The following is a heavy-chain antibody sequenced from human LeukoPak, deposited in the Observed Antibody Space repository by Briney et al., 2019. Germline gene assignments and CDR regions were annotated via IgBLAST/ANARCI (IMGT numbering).Heavy chain of an antibody. CDR2: INHSGST. V-gene: IGHV4-34*01. CDR3: ARSLPLSNDHPFFEYGY. D-gene: IGHD3-3*01. Sequence: MPSETLSLTCAVYGGSSSGYYWSWIRQPPGKGLEWIGEINHSGSTNYNPSLKSRVTISVDTSKNQFSLKLSSVTAADTAVYYCARSLPLSNDHPFFEYGYWGQGTLVTVSS. CDR1: GGSSSGYY. J-gene: IGHJ4*02.